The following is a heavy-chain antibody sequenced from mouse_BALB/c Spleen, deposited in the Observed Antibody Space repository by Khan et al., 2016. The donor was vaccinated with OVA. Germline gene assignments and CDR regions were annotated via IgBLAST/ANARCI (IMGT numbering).Heavy chain of an antibody. CDR1: GYSITSGYG. V-gene: IGHV3-2*02. CDR3: ARTARIKY. Sequence: VQLQESGPGLVKPSQSLSLTCTVTGYSITSGYGWNWIRQFPGNKLEWMGYISYSGSTNYNPSLKSRISIARDTSKNHLFLQLNSVTTEDTATYYCARTARIKYWGQGTTITVSS. CDR2: ISYSGST. D-gene: IGHD1-2*01. J-gene: IGHJ2*01.